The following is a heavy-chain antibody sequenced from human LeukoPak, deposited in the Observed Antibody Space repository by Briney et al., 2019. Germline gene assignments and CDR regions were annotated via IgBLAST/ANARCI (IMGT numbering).Heavy chain of an antibody. CDR3: ARSHDEFSYFMDV. D-gene: IGHD1-1*01. J-gene: IGHJ6*03. CDR1: GGNFNTHA. CDR2: ITPIFGAA. Sequence: GASVKVSCKASGGNFNTHAISWVRQAPGQGLEWMGGITPIFGAANHAQKFQGRVTITADKSTKTVFMELKSLTFEDTAVYYCARSHDEFSYFMDVWGKGTTVTVSS. V-gene: IGHV1-69*06.